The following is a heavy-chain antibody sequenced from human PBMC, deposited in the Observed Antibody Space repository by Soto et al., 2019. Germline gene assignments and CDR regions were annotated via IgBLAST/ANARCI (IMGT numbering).Heavy chain of an antibody. Sequence: EVQLVESGGGLVKPGGSLRLSCAASGFTFSSYSMNWVRQAPGKGLEWVSSISSSSSYIYYADSVKGRFTISRDNAKNSLYLQMNSLRAEDTAVYYCARDLRGGSGSSPAYYYYGMYVWGQGTTVTVAS. CDR2: ISSSSSYI. CDR1: GFTFSSYS. D-gene: IGHD3-10*01. J-gene: IGHJ6*02. V-gene: IGHV3-21*01. CDR3: ARDLRGGSGSSPAYYYYGMYV.